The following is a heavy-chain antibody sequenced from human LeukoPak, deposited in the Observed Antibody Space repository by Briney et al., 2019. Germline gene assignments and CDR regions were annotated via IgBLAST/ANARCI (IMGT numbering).Heavy chain of an antibody. J-gene: IGHJ4*02. Sequence: GGSLRLSCAASGFTFSSYAMSWARQAPGKGLEWVAAISGSGGSTYYADSVKGRFTISRDNSKNTLYLQMKSLRAEDTAVYYCATSRQWLVRYFDYWGQGTLATVSS. D-gene: IGHD6-19*01. CDR1: GFTFSSYA. CDR2: ISGSGGST. V-gene: IGHV3-23*01. CDR3: ATSRQWLVRYFDY.